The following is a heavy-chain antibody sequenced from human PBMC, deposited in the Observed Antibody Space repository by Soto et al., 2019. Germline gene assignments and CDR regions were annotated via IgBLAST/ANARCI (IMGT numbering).Heavy chain of an antibody. CDR3: ATSITIFGVVPHVGMDV. D-gene: IGHD3-3*01. J-gene: IGHJ6*02. CDR1: VGSISSGDYY. CDR2: IYYSGST. Sequence: SETLSLTCTVSVGSISSGDYYWSWIRQPPGKGLEWIGYIYYSGSTYYNPSLKSRVTISVDTSKNQFSLKLSSVTAADTAVYYCATSITIFGVVPHVGMDVWGQGTTVTVSS. V-gene: IGHV4-30-4*01.